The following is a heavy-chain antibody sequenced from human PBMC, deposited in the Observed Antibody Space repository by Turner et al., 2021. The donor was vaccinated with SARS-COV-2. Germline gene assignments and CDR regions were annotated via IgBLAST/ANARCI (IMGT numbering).Heavy chain of an antibody. Sequence: EVQLVESGGGLVQPGGSLRLSCSASGFTFRSYAMHWVRQAPGKGLDIDSALGSNGGRTYYASSGKGRFNNAEENSKKKLYSTKSRLKAGDPAVYYWGKAGGGYYYDSSGTGTDYFDYWGQGTLVTVSS. CDR3: GKAGGGYYYDSSGTGTDYFDY. D-gene: IGHD3-22*01. CDR2: LGSNGGRT. CDR1: GFTFRSYA. J-gene: IGHJ4*02. V-gene: IGHV3-64D*06.